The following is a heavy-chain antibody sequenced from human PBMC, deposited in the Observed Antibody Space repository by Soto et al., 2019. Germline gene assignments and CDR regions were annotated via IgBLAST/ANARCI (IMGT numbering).Heavy chain of an antibody. Sequence: QVQLVQSGAEVKKPGASVKVSCKASGYTFTSYDINWVRQATGQGLEWMGWMNPNSGNTGYAQKFQGRVTMTRNTSISTAYMELSSLRSEDTAVYYCARGSGIYDYIWGSDRYTYWFDPWGQGTLVTVSS. D-gene: IGHD3-16*02. CDR1: GYTFTSYD. CDR2: MNPNSGNT. CDR3: ARGSGIYDYIWGSDRYTYWFDP. J-gene: IGHJ5*02. V-gene: IGHV1-8*01.